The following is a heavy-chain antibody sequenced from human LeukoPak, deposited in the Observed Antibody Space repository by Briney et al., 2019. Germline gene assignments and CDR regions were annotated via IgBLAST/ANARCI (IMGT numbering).Heavy chain of an antibody. V-gene: IGHV4-39*01. J-gene: IGHJ4*02. D-gene: IGHD1-26*01. CDR3: ARGLRWDLTISGTSALDF. CDR2: IYYSGST. CDR1: GGSISSYY. Sequence: PSETLSLTCTVSGGSISSYYWNWIRQPPGKGLEWIGSIYYSGSTYYNPFLKSRVTISVDTSKNQFSLRQSSVTAADTAVYYCARGLRWDLTISGTSALDFWGQGTLVTVSP.